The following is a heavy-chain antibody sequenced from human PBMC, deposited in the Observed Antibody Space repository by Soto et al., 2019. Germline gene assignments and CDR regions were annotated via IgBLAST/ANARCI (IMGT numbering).Heavy chain of an antibody. CDR3: ASLSAAWFDP. D-gene: IGHD6-19*01. J-gene: IGHJ5*02. CDR1: GGSVSSGSYY. Sequence: QVQLQESGPGLVKPSETLSLTCTVSGGSVSSGSYYWGWIRQPPGKGLAWIGYIYHSGSTNYNPSLKSRVTIAVDTSKNQFSLSLTSVTAAETAVYYCASLSAAWFDPCGQGTLVTVAS. V-gene: IGHV4-61*01. CDR2: IYHSGST.